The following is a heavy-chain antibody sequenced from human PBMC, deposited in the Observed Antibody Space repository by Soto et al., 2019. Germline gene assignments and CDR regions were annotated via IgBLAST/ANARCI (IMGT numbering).Heavy chain of an antibody. CDR1: GGSISSSSYY. CDR3: ARHSMATTGGAFDP. CDR2: IYYSGST. Sequence: SETLSLTCTVSGGSISSSSYYWGWIRQPPGKGLEWIGSIYYSGSTYYNPSLKSRVTISVDTSKNQFSLKLSSVTAADTAVYYCARHSMATTGGAFDPWGQGTLVTVSS. D-gene: IGHD5-12*01. J-gene: IGHJ5*02. V-gene: IGHV4-39*01.